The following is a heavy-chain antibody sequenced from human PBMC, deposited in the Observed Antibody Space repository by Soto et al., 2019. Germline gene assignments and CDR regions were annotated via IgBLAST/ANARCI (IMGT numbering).Heavy chain of an antibody. Sequence: GSLRLSCAASGFTFSDYYMTWLRQAPGKGPECVSYISCSSSFTNYADSVEGRFTIPRDNSKNTLYLQMSSLRAEDTAVYYCAKDRASSWEGPSWGQGTLVIVSS. V-gene: IGHV3-11*05. CDR3: AKDRASSWEGPS. J-gene: IGHJ1*01. CDR2: ISCSSSFT. D-gene: IGHD6-13*01. CDR1: GFTFSDYY.